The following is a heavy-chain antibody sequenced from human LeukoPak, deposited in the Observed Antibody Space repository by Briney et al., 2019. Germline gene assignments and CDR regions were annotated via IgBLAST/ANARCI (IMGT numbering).Heavy chain of an antibody. J-gene: IGHJ4*02. D-gene: IGHD2-2*01. Sequence: ASVKVSCKASGYTFTGHYMNWVQQAPGQGLEWMGWINPNSGDTDYAQKFQGRVSMTRDTSISTAYMELRRLRSDDTAVYYCVRSCTTTSCFGSSSVWGQGTLVTVSS. CDR2: INPNSGDT. CDR3: VRSCTTTSCFGSSSV. CDR1: GYTFTGHY. V-gene: IGHV1-2*02.